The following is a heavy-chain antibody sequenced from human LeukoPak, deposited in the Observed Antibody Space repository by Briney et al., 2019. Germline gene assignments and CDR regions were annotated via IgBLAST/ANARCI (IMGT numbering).Heavy chain of an antibody. CDR3: V. CDR1: GYSISSGYY. J-gene: IGHJ6*03. Sequence: PSETLSLTCTVSGYSISSGYYWGWIRQPPGKGLEWIGSIYHSGSTYYNPSLKSRVTISVDTSKNQISLRLSSVTAADTAYYMDVWGKRTTVTGSS. V-gene: IGHV4-38-2*02. CDR2: IYHSGST.